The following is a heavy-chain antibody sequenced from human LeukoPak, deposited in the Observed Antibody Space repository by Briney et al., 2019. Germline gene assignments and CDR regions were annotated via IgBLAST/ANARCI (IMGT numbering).Heavy chain of an antibody. Sequence: GGSLRLSCASSGFTFSSYGMHWVRQAPGKGLEWVAFIRYDGSNKYYADSVKGRFTISRDNSKNTLYLQMNSLRAEDTAVYYCAKDGEAVAGTGYYFDYWGQGTLVTVSS. CDR3: AKDGEAVAGTGYYFDY. J-gene: IGHJ4*02. D-gene: IGHD6-19*01. CDR2: IRYDGSNK. V-gene: IGHV3-30*02. CDR1: GFTFSSYG.